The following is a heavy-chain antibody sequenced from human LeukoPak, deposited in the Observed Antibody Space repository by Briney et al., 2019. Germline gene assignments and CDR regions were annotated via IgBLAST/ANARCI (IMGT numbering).Heavy chain of an antibody. CDR2: MDPNSGNT. CDR3: ARALREGSFDY. CDR1: GYTFTSYD. Sequence: GASVKVSCRASGYTFTSYDINWVRQATGQGLEWMGWMDPNSGNTGYAQKFQGRVTMTRDTSISTAYMELSRLRSDDTAVYYCARALREGSFDYWGQGTLVTVSS. J-gene: IGHJ4*02. V-gene: IGHV1-8*02. D-gene: IGHD1-26*01.